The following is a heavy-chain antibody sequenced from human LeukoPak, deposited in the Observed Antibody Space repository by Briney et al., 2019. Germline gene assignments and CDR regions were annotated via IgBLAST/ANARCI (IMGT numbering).Heavy chain of an antibody. CDR1: GGSISSGGYS. V-gene: IGHV4-30-2*01. CDR3: ARGNPTQFGY. CDR2: IYHSGST. J-gene: IGHJ4*02. Sequence: SQTLSLTCAVSGGSISSGGYSWSWIRQPPGKGLEWIGYIYHSGSTYYNPSLKSRVTISVDRSKNQFSLKLSSVTAADTAVYYCARGNPTQFGYWGQGTLVTVSS.